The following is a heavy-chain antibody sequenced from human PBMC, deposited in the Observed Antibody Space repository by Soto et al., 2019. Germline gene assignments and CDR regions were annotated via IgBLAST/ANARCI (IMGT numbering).Heavy chain of an antibody. CDR3: ARAGSPFHSDSTGYWGFDY. CDR1: GFTFSDHQ. J-gene: IGHJ4*02. D-gene: IGHD3-9*01. CDR2: IYSSGTT. Sequence: EVQLVESGGGLIQPGGSLRLSCAASGFTFSDHQMNWVRQAPGRGLEWVSVIYSSGTTYYGDSMKGRFTISRDNSKNTLYLQMNSLRTEDTALYYCARAGSPFHSDSTGYWGFDYWGQGTLVTVSS. V-gene: IGHV3-53*01.